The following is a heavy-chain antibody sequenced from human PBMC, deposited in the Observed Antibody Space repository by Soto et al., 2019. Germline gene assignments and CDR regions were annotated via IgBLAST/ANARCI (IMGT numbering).Heavy chain of an antibody. J-gene: IGHJ5*02. D-gene: IGHD1-7*01. CDR1: GGTFSSYA. CDR3: ASSERKTGTTYFNWFDP. Sequence: QVQLVQSGAEVKKPGSSVKVSCKASGGTFSSYAISWVRQAPGQGLEWMGGIITIFGTANYAQKFQGRGTINADEYTSTAHMELSSLRSEDTAVYYCASSERKTGTTYFNWFDPWGQGTLVTVSS. V-gene: IGHV1-69*01. CDR2: IITIFGTA.